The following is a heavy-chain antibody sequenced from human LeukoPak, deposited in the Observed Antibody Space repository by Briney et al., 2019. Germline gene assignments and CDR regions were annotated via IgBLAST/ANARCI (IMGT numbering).Heavy chain of an antibody. CDR3: ASVHSHFGVVGAFDI. J-gene: IGHJ3*02. CDR2: IYYSGST. D-gene: IGHD3-3*01. V-gene: IGHV4-30-4*08. Sequence: SEPLSLTCTLSGGSNSRRDYYCTWVRRPPGKGLEWYGYIYYSGSTYYNPSLKSRVTISVDTSKNQFSLKLSSVTAADTAVYYCASVHSHFGVVGAFDIWGQGTMVTVSS. CDR1: GGSNSRRDYY.